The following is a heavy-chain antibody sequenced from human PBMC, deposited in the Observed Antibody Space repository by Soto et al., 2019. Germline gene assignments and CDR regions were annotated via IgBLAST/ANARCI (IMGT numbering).Heavy chain of an antibody. CDR2: IAYDGNEK. J-gene: IGHJ6*02. Sequence: QVQLVESGGGVVQPGTSLRLSCAASGFTFKTHAMHWVRQAPGKGLEGMAVIAYDGNEKFYADSVKGRFTISRDNSKNALYLQIYTLRNEDTAVYYCGKDVGDYVPYYYGVDVWGQGTTVTVSS. D-gene: IGHD1-26*01. CDR1: GFTFKTHA. V-gene: IGHV3-30*18. CDR3: GKDVGDYVPYYYGVDV.